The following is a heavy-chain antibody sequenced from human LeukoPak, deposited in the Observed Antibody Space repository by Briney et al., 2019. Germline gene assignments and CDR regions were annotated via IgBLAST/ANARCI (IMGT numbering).Heavy chain of an antibody. CDR1: GGTFSSYA. D-gene: IGHD3-22*01. V-gene: IGHV1-69*05. Sequence: AASVKVSCKASGGTFSSYAISWVRQAPGQGLEWMGGIIPIFGTANYAQKFQGRVTITTDESTSTAYMELSSLRSEDTVVYYCATGGNYYDSSGFAFWGQGTLVTVSS. J-gene: IGHJ4*02. CDR2: IIPIFGTA. CDR3: ATGGNYYDSSGFAF.